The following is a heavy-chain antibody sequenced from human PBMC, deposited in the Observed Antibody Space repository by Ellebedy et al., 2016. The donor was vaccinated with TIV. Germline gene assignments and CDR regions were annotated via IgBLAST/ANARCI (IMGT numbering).Heavy chain of an antibody. J-gene: IGHJ4*02. CDR2: SSHSGST. V-gene: IGHV4-34*01. CDR3: ARWAAIAGSWVFDN. CDR1: GGSFSGYY. D-gene: IGHD6-13*01. Sequence: SETLSLXXAVYGGSFSGYYWNWIRQPPGKGLEWIGESSHSGSTNYNPSLKSRVTVSVDTSKNQFSLRLSSVTAADTALYYCARWAAIAGSWVFDNWGQGILVTVSS.